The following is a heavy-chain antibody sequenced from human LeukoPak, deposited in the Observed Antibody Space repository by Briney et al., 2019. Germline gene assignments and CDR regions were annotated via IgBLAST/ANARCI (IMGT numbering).Heavy chain of an antibody. V-gene: IGHV3-30*18. D-gene: IGHD6-19*01. CDR2: ISYDGSNK. CDR1: GFSFSSYG. CDR3: AKLGYSSGWYDFQIDAFDF. Sequence: GGSLRLSCAASGFSFSSYGMHWVRQAPGKGLEWVGVISYDGSNKFYADSVKGRFTISRDNSKNTLYLQMNSLRAEDTAVYYCAKLGYSSGWYDFQIDAFDFWGQGTMVTVSS. J-gene: IGHJ3*01.